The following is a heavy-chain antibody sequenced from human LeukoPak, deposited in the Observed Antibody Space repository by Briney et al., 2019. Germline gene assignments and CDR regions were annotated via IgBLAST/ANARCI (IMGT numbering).Heavy chain of an antibody. D-gene: IGHD1-26*01. J-gene: IGHJ3*02. CDR1: GFSVSSSF. CDR3: ARGGGGSYPRFAFDI. V-gene: IGHV3-53*01. Sequence: GGSLRLSCAASGFSVSSSFMSWVRQAPGKGLEWVSVIYSIGSTFYADSVKGRFTISRDYSKNTLYLHMNSLRAEDTAVYYCARGGGGSYPRFAFDIWGQGTMVTVSS. CDR2: IYSIGST.